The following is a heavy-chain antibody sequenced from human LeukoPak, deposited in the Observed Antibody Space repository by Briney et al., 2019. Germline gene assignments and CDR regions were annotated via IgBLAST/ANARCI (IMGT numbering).Heavy chain of an antibody. Sequence: GASVKVPCKASGYTFTDYYMHWVQQAPGKGLEWMGRVDPEDGETIYAEKFQGRVTITADTSTDTAYMELSSLRSEDTAVYYCATGVAARPGYWGQGTLVTVSS. J-gene: IGHJ4*02. CDR3: ATGVAARPGY. CDR1: GYTFTDYY. CDR2: VDPEDGET. V-gene: IGHV1-69-2*01. D-gene: IGHD6-6*01.